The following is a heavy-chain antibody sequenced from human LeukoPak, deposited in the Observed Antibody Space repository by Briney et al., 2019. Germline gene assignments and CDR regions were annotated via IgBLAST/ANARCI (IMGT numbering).Heavy chain of an antibody. J-gene: IGHJ4*02. V-gene: IGHV3-30*03. D-gene: IGHD6-19*01. Sequence: PGRSLRLSCAASGFTFSSYGMHWVRQAPGKGLEWVAVISYDGSNKYYADSVKGRFTISRDNSKNTLYVQMNSLRAEDTAVYYCASSGAVAAPPGYWGQGTLVTVSS. CDR1: GFTFSSYG. CDR2: ISYDGSNK. CDR3: ASSGAVAAPPGY.